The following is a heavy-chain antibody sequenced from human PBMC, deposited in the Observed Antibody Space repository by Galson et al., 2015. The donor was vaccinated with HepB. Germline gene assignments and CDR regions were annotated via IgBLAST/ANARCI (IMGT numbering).Heavy chain of an antibody. J-gene: IGHJ3*02. V-gene: IGHV1-24*01. Sequence: SVKVSCKVSGYTLTELSMHWVRQAPGKGLEWMGGFDPEDGETIYAQKFQGRVTMTEDTSTDTAYMELNSLRSEDTAVYYCATIPYYYDGSSKGAFDIWGQGTMVTVSS. CDR2: FDPEDGET. CDR3: ATIPYYYDGSSKGAFDI. CDR1: GYTLTELS. D-gene: IGHD3-22*01.